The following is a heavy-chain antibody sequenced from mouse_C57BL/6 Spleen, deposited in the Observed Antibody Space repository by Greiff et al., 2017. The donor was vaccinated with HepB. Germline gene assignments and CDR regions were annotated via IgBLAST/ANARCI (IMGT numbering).Heavy chain of an antibody. CDR3: ASPYDERTYDMDY. D-gene: IGHD2-3*01. Sequence: QVQLQQSGAELARPGASVKMSCKASGYTFTSYTMHWVKQRPGQGLEWIGYINPSSGYTKYNQKFKDKATLTADKSSSTAYMQLSSLTSEDTAVYYCASPYDERTYDMDYWGQGTSVTVSS. CDR2: INPSSGYT. V-gene: IGHV1-4*01. CDR1: GYTFTSYT. J-gene: IGHJ4*01.